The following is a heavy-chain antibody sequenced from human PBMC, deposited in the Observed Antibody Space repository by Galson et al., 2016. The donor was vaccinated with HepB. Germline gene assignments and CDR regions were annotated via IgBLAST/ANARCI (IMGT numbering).Heavy chain of an antibody. CDR3: AARPSHLTAPGWAWGYDY. CDR1: GSTVRSNY. V-gene: IGHV3-66*02. J-gene: IGHJ4*02. D-gene: IGHD6-13*01. CDR2: IYDGGRT. Sequence: SLRLSCAVSGSTVRSNYMSWVRQTPGKGLEWISVIYDGGRTYYADSVKGRFTISRDNSKGKLWLQTNSLRAEDTAVYYCAARPSHLTAPGWAWGYDYWGQGTLVTVSS.